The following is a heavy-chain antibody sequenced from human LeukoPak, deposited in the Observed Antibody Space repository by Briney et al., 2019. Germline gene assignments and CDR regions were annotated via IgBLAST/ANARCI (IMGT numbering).Heavy chain of an antibody. J-gene: IGHJ4*02. CDR1: GGSISSSNW. D-gene: IGHD3-16*02. CDR3: VRYSMWGSYRYYFDY. V-gene: IGHV4-39*01. CDR2: VYYSGTT. Sequence: SGTLSLTCAVSGGSISSSNWWSWIRQPPGKGLEWIGSVYYSGTTYYNSSLKSRVTISVDTSKNQFSLKLSSVTAADTAMYYCVRYSMWGSYRYYFDYWGQGTLVTVSS.